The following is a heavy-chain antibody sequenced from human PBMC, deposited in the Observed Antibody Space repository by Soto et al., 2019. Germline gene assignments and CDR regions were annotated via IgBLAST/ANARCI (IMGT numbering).Heavy chain of an antibody. CDR3: ARDESVLPGYYPSNVDV. Sequence: ASVKVSCKASGGTFSSYTISWVRQASGQGLEWMGRIIPILGIANYAQKFQGRVTITADKSTSTAYMELSSLRSEDTAVYYCARDESVLPGYYPSNVDVWGKGTTVTVSS. D-gene: IGHD3-9*01. CDR1: GGTFSSYT. CDR2: IIPILGIA. J-gene: IGHJ6*04. V-gene: IGHV1-69*04.